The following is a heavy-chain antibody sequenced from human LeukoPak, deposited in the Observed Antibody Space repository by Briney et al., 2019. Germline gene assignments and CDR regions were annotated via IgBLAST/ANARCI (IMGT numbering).Heavy chain of an antibody. CDR1: GFTVSSNY. D-gene: IGHD1-26*01. J-gene: IGHJ4*02. CDR2: IWYDGSNK. Sequence: GGSLRLSCAASGFTVSSNYMSWVRQAPGKGLEWVAVIWYDGSNKYYADSVKGRFTISRDNSKNTLYLQMNSLRAEDTAVYYCARDDNWDHSIDYWGQGTLVTVSS. V-gene: IGHV3-33*08. CDR3: ARDDNWDHSIDY.